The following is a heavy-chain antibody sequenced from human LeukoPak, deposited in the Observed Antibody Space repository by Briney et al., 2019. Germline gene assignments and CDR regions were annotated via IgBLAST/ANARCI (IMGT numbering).Heavy chain of an antibody. CDR2: FDPEDGET. J-gene: IGHJ4*02. CDR1: GYTLTELS. Sequence: ASVKVSYKVSGYTLTELSMHWVRQAPGKGLEWMGGFDPEDGETIYAQKFQGRVTMTEDTSTDTAYMELSSLRSEDTAVYYCATRLLDYCSGGSCFSEKAYYFDYWGQGTLVTVSS. V-gene: IGHV1-24*01. D-gene: IGHD2-15*01. CDR3: ATRLLDYCSGGSCFSEKAYYFDY.